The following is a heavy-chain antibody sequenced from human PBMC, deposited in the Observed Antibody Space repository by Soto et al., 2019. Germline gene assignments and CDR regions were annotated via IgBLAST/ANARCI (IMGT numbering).Heavy chain of an antibody. CDR3: ARRNSGSWSFT. J-gene: IGHJ5*02. CDR1: GYTSTSYW. V-gene: IGHV5-10-1*01. CDR2: IDPRDPYT. Sequence: GEPLKISCKGFGYTSTSYWISWARQMPGKGLEWMGRIDPRDPYTNYSPSFQDHVTISADNSIRTAYLQWSGLEASDTAIYYCARRNSGSWSFTWGQGTLVTVSS. D-gene: IGHD6-13*01.